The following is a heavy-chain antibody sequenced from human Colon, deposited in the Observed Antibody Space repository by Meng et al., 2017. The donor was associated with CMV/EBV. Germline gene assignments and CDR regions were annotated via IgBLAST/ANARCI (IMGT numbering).Heavy chain of an antibody. V-gene: IGHV6-1*01. Sequence: VDGVSSNNVAWNWVRQSPSRCLEWLGRTYYRSKWFNDYAVSVKGRITVNPDTSKNQFSLQLNSVTPEDTAVYYCAREEVTKRFDFWGQGSLVTVSS. CDR2: TYYRSKWFN. CDR1: VDGVSSNNVA. D-gene: IGHD4-17*01. CDR3: AREEVTKRFDF. J-gene: IGHJ4*02.